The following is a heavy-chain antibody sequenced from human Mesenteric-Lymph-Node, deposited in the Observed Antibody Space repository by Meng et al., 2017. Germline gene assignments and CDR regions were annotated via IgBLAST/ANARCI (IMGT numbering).Heavy chain of an antibody. V-gene: IGHV3-74*01. Sequence: EVQLVGSGGGLVQPGGSLRLSCAASGFSFSNYWMHWVRQAPGKGRVWVSFINTDGSNTAYADSVKGRFTISRDNAKNTLYLQMNSLRVEDTAIYYCADITAGFWGQGTLVTVSS. J-gene: IGHJ4*02. CDR1: GFSFSNYW. D-gene: IGHD3-10*01. CDR3: ADITAGF. CDR2: INTDGSNT.